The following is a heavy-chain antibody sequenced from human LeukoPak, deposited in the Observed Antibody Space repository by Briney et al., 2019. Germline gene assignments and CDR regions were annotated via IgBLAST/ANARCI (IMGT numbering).Heavy chain of an antibody. D-gene: IGHD6-13*01. CDR2: IKQDGSEK. J-gene: IGHJ4*02. CDR3: ARGYAWSSSWYEVYYFDY. Sequence: GGSLRLSCAASGFTFSNYWMSWVRQAPGKGLEWVANIKQDGSEKYYVDSVKGRFTISRDNAKNSLYLQMNSLRAEDTAVYYCARGYAWSSSWYEVYYFDYWGQGTLVTVSS. V-gene: IGHV3-7*01. CDR1: GFTFSNYW.